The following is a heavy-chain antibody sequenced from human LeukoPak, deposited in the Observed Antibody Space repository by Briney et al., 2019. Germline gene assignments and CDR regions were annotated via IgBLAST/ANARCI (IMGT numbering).Heavy chain of an antibody. CDR1: GYPFTGYY. CDR2: INPNSGGT. CDR3: ARVLSDSTGYFYPY. J-gene: IGHJ4*02. Sequence: ASVKVSCKASGYPFTGYYMHWVRQAPGQGLEWMGWINPNSGGTNFAQRFQGRVTLTWDTSLSTAYMELSRLRSDDTAPYYCARVLSDSTGYFYPYWGQGTLVTVSS. D-gene: IGHD3-9*01. V-gene: IGHV1-2*02.